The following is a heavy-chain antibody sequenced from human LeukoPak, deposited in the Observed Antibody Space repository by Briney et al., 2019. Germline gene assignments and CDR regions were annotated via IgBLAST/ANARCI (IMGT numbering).Heavy chain of an antibody. D-gene: IGHD5-12*01. Sequence: AGGSLRLSCAASGFPFSSCAMAWVRQAPGKGLEWISGLSARGDTTYYADSVKGRFTVSRDNSKNTLNLQMSSLRAEDTALYYCAKAVATSRTLFDYWGQGDLVTVSS. V-gene: IGHV3-23*01. CDR2: LSARGDTT. CDR3: AKAVATSRTLFDY. CDR1: GFPFSSCA. J-gene: IGHJ4*02.